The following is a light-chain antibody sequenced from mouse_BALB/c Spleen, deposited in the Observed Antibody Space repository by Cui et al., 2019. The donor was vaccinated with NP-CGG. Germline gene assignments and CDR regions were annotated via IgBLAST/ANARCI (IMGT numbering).Light chain of an antibody. V-gene: IGLV1*01. CDR3: ALWYSNHWV. J-gene: IGLJ1*01. CDR1: TGAVTTNNY. Sequence: QAVVTQESALTTSPGETVTLTCRSSTGAVTTNNYANWVQEKPDHLFTGIIGGTNNRVPGVPAKFSGSLIGDKAALTITGARTEDEAISFCALWYSNHWVFGGGTKLTVL. CDR2: GTN.